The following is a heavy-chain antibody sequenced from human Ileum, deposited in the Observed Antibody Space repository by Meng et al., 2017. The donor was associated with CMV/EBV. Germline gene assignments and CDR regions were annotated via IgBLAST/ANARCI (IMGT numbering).Heavy chain of an antibody. D-gene: IGHD2-21*02. CDR3: ARSTKADCWEVLTY. CDR1: GESFSHYY. V-gene: IGHV4-34*01. Sequence: QVHLHQWGAGLLKPSEPLTLTCAVYGESFSHYYWTWIRQPPGKGLEWIGEIYRDGTTNYDPSLKSRVSISEDTSKNQFSLKLTSVTAADTAVYYCARSTKADCWEVLTYWGQGTLVTVSS. J-gene: IGHJ4*02. CDR2: IYRDGTT.